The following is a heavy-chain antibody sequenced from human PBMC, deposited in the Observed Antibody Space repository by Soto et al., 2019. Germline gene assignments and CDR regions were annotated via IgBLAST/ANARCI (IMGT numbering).Heavy chain of an antibody. CDR2: ISSDDRNI. CDR3: AKGLNGELND. J-gene: IGHJ3*01. V-gene: IGHV3-30*18. CDR1: GFTFSIFD. Sequence: QVQLVESGGGVVQPGRSLRLSCVASGFTFSIFDMHWVRQAPGKGLEWVTLISSDDRNIYYADSVQGRFTVSRDDSRNTLYLQMNSLRLEDMAVYYCAKGLNGELNDWGQGTMVTVSS. D-gene: IGHD1-1*01.